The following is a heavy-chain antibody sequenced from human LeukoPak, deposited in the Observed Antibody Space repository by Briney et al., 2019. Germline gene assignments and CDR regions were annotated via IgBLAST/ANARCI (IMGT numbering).Heavy chain of an antibody. CDR2: IYSSGST. D-gene: IGHD3-22*01. CDR3: ARCDGYYSYYCDY. CDR1: GGSISSYY. J-gene: IGHJ4*02. Sequence: SETLSLTCTVSGGSISSYYWSWIRQPAGKGLEWNGRIYSSGSTNYNPSLKSRVTISVDASKNQFSLKLSSLTAADTAVYYCARCDGYYSYYCDYWGQGTLVTVSS. V-gene: IGHV4-4*07.